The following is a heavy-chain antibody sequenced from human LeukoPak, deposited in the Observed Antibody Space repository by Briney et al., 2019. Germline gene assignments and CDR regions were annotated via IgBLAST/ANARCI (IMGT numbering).Heavy chain of an antibody. CDR1: GDSINSLDL. J-gene: IGHJ4*02. V-gene: IGHV4-4*02. CDR2: MYLSGTT. CDR3: AGLVGRYSSGLYYYYFDY. D-gene: IGHD3-22*01. Sequence: SETLSLTCTVSGDSINSLDLWSWVRQPPGKGLEWIGEMYLSGTTHSNPSVKSRVTISIDKSKNQFFLNLSSVTAADTAVYYCAGLVGRYSSGLYYYYFDYWSQGTLVTVSS.